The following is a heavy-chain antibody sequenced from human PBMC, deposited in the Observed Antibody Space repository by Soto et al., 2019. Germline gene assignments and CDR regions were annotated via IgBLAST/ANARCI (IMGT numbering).Heavy chain of an antibody. D-gene: IGHD1-26*01. CDR1: GYSFTRLD. CDR3: ARGVSAGVDY. CDR2: MQPSTGRT. J-gene: IGHJ4*02. V-gene: IGHV1-8*01. Sequence: ASVKVSCKASGYSFTRLDSNWVRQTAGQGLEWMGWMQPSTGRTGYAQKFQGRVTMTRDTSINTAYMELTTLTSDDTAFYYCARGVSAGVDYWGQGTLVTVSS.